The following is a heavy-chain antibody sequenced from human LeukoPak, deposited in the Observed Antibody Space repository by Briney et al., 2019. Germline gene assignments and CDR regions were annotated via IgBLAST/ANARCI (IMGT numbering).Heavy chain of an antibody. CDR2: ISGSDGAT. Sequence: GGSLRLSCVGSGFTFSAYGMSWVRQAPGNGLESVSSISGSDGATSYADSVKGRFTISRDNSKNTLYLQMNSLRAEDTAVYYCAKDMRGVVLVPRAYYFDSWGQGTLVTVSS. V-gene: IGHV3-23*01. CDR1: GFTFSAYG. D-gene: IGHD2-8*02. J-gene: IGHJ4*02. CDR3: AKDMRGVVLVPRAYYFDS.